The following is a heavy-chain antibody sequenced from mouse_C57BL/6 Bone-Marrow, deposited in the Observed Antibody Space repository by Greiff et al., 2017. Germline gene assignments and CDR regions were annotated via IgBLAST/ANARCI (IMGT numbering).Heavy chain of an antibody. D-gene: IGHD2-4*01. CDR1: GYTFTDYY. Sequence: VQLQQSGPELVKPGASVKISCKASGYTFTDYYMNWVKQSHGKSLEWIGDINPNNGGTSYNQKFKGKATLTVDKSSSTAYMERRSLTSEDSAVYYCARDDYDWFAYWGQGTLVTVSA. CDR2: INPNNGGT. CDR3: ARDDYDWFAY. V-gene: IGHV1-26*01. J-gene: IGHJ3*01.